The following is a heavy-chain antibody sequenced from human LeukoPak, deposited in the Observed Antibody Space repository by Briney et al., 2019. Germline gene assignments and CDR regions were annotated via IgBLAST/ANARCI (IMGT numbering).Heavy chain of an antibody. V-gene: IGHV4-39*07. CDR3: ARNGNLRFLEWLSYNWFDP. CDR1: GGSISSSSYY. J-gene: IGHJ5*02. CDR2: IYYSGST. Sequence: SETLSLTCTVSGGSISSSSYYWGWLRQPPGKGLEWIGSIYYSGSTYYNPSLKSRVTISVDTSKNQFSLKLSSVTAADTAVYYCARNGNLRFLEWLSYNWFDPWGQGTLVTVSS. D-gene: IGHD3-3*01.